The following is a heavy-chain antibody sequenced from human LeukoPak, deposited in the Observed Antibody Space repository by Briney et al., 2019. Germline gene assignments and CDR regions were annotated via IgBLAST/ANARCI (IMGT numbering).Heavy chain of an antibody. J-gene: IGHJ4*02. CDR1: GGSFSSYY. Sequence: PSETLTLTCTVSGGSFSSYYWRWIRQPPGKGLEWIGYICYSGSTNYNPSLERRVTIPVSKSKNHFVFKQNPVTAADNGGFYCAGISSRRYYFGYWGKGTLVTVS. V-gene: IGHV4-59*08. D-gene: IGHD6-13*01. CDR2: ICYSGST. CDR3: AGISSRRYYFGY.